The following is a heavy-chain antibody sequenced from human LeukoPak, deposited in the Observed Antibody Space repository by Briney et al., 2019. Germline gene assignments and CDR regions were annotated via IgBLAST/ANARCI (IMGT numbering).Heavy chain of an antibody. V-gene: IGHV4-39*07. D-gene: IGHD3-22*01. CDR3: ARDRTLTTNYDSSGYYFGGNMDV. CDR2: IYYSGST. CDR1: GGSISSSSYY. J-gene: IGHJ6*03. Sequence: PSETLSLTCTVSGGSISSSSYYWGWIRQPPGKGLEWIGSIYYSGSTNYNPSLKSRVTMSVDTSKNQFSLKLSSVTAADTAVYYCARDRTLTTNYDSSGYYFGGNMDVWGKGTTVTVSS.